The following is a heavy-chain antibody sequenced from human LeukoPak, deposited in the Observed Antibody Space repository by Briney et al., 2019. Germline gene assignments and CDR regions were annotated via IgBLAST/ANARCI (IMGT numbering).Heavy chain of an antibody. V-gene: IGHV4-39*01. D-gene: IGHD6-19*01. CDR3: ARPYSSGWYGIDY. CDR1: GGSISSSSYY. CDR2: IYYSGST. Sequence: SETLSLTCTVSGGSISSSSYYWGWIRQPPGKGLEWIGSIYYSGSTYYNPSLKSRVTISVDTSENQFSLKLSSVTAADTAVYYCARPYSSGWYGIDYWGQGTLVTVSS. J-gene: IGHJ4*02.